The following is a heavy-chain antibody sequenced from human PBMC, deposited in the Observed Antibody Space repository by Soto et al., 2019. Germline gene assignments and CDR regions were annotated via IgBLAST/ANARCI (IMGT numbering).Heavy chain of an antibody. D-gene: IGHD6-19*01. V-gene: IGHV3-33*01. CDR2: IWYDGGNK. Sequence: QVQLVESGGGVVQPGRSLRLSCAASGFNFSSYVMHWVRQAPGKGLEWVAVIWYDGGNKYYADSVKGRFTISRDNSKNKLYLQMNSLRAEDTAVYYCARDGEWLPRDGLRYSYYFDYWGQGTLVTVSS. CDR1: GFNFSSYV. J-gene: IGHJ4*02. CDR3: ARDGEWLPRDGLRYSYYFDY.